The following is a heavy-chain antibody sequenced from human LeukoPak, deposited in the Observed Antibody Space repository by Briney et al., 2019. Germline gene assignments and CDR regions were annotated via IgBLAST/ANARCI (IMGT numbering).Heavy chain of an antibody. V-gene: IGHV1-69*13. CDR1: GGTFSSYA. J-gene: IGHJ5*02. Sequence: SVKVSCKASGGTFSSYAISWVRQAPGQGLEWMGGIIPIVGTANYAQKFQGRVTITADESTSTAYMELSSLRSEDTAVYYCARDRYSYGHSGSNWFDPWGQGTLVTVSS. CDR3: ARDRYSYGHSGSNWFDP. D-gene: IGHD5-18*01. CDR2: IIPIVGTA.